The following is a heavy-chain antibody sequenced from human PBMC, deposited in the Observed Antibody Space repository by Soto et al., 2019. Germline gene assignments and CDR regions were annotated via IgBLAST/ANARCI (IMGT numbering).Heavy chain of an antibody. CDR2: IIPIFGTA. CDR1: GGTFSSYA. V-gene: IGHV1-69*13. D-gene: IGHD3-10*01. J-gene: IGHJ3*01. CDR3: LLLWFGEIIMEGAFDV. Sequence: SVKVSCKASGGTFSSYAISWVRQAPSQGLEWMGGIIPIFGTANYAQKFQGRVTITADESTSTAYMELSNLRSEDTAVYYCLLLWFGEIIMEGAFDVWGQGTMVTVSS.